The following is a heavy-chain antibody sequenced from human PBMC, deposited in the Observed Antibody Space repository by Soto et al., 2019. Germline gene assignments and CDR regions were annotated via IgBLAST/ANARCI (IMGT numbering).Heavy chain of an antibody. CDR2: IYYSGST. CDR3: ARVYCSSTSCYVGVWFDP. CDR1: GGSISSYY. J-gene: IGHJ5*02. V-gene: IGHV4-59*01. Sequence: QVQLQESGPGLVKPSETLSLTCTVSGGSISSYYWSWIRQPPGKGLEWIGYIYYSGSTNYNPSLKIRVTISVDTSKNQFSLKLSSVTAADTAVYYCARVYCSSTSCYVGVWFDPWGQGTLVTVSS. D-gene: IGHD2-2*01.